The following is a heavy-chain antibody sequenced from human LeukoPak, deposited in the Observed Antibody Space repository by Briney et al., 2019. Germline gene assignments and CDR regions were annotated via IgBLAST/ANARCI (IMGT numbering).Heavy chain of an antibody. V-gene: IGHV1-18*01. D-gene: IGHD2-15*01. CDR2: VSAYADNT. J-gene: IGHJ4*02. CDR1: GYSFINYG. Sequence: ASVKVSCKTSGYSFINYGITWVRQAPGQGLEWMGWVSAYADNTTYVQKFQRRVSMTADTSTNTAYMELRSLRPDDTAVYYCARDCIGCHGFDFWGQGTLVTVSS. CDR3: ARDCIGCHGFDF.